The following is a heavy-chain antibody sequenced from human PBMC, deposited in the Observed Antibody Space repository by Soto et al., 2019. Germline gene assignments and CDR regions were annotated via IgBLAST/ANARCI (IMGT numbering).Heavy chain of an antibody. CDR2: NSYDGSNK. D-gene: IGHD6-19*01. CDR3: ANGPAVAVYFQH. CDR1: GFSFSSFG. J-gene: IGHJ1*01. Sequence: GGSLRLSCAASGFSFSSFGMHWVRQAPGKGLEWVAFNSYDGSNKYYADSVKGRFTISRDSSEKTLYLQMNSLRAEDTAVYYCANGPAVAVYFQHWGQGTLVTVSS. V-gene: IGHV3-30*18.